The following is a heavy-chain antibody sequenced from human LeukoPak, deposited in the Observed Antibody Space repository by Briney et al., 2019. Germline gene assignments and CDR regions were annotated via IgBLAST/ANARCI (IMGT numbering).Heavy chain of an antibody. CDR1: GLTFSSYS. CDR2: ISSSSSTI. V-gene: IGHV3-48*02. Sequence: GGSLRLSCAGSGLTFSSYSMNWIRQVPGKGLEWISYISSSSSTIYYADSVQGRFTISRDNDRNSLYLQMDSLRDEDTAVYYCATDAYSFGSRVYYFDYWGQGALVTVSS. CDR3: ATDAYSFGSRVYYFDY. D-gene: IGHD3-16*01. J-gene: IGHJ4*02.